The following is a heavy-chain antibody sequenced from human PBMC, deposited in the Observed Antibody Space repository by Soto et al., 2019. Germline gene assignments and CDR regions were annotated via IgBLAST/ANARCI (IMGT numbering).Heavy chain of an antibody. CDR2: ISYTGRT. D-gene: IGHD7-27*01. CDR1: GDSVTSGSYY. Sequence: SETLALTCIVSGDSVTSGSYYWTWLRQPPGKGLEWIGYISYTGRTKYNPSLQSRVTISVDTSKNDFSLNLSSVTAADTAVYFCAREWGLLPYYVMNVWGHGTAVTVSS. CDR3: AREWGLLPYYVMNV. J-gene: IGHJ6*02. V-gene: IGHV4-61*03.